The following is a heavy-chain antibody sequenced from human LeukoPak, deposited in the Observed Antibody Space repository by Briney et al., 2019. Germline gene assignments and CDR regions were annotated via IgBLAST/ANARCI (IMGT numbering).Heavy chain of an antibody. J-gene: IGHJ6*02. CDR1: GGTFSSYA. Sequence: AASVKVSCKASGGTFSSYAISWVRQAPEQGLEWMGGIIPIFGTANYAQKFQGRVTITADESTSTAYMELSSLRSEDTAVYYCARETDYYGSGSYYKHYYYGMDVWGQGTTVTVSS. CDR3: ARETDYYGSGSYYKHYYYGMDV. D-gene: IGHD3-10*01. V-gene: IGHV1-69*13. CDR2: IIPIFGTA.